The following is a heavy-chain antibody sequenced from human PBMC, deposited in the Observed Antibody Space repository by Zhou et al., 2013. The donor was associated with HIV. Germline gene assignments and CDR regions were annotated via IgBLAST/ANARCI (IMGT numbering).Heavy chain of an antibody. CDR3: ARDYGGIRYNWFDP. CDR2: MNTNSGNT. CDR1: GYTFTSYD. V-gene: IGHV1-8*03. J-gene: IGHJ5*02. D-gene: IGHD4-17*01. Sequence: QVQLVQSGAEVKKPGASVKVSCKASGYTFTSYDINWVRQATGQGLEWMGWMNTNSGNTAYAQKFQGRVTITRNTSISTAYMELSSLKSEDTAVYYCARDYGGIRYNWFDPWGQGTLVTVSS.